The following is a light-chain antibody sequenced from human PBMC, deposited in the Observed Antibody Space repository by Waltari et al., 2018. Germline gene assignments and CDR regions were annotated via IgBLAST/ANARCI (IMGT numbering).Light chain of an antibody. J-gene: IGLJ3*02. V-gene: IGLV3-25*03. Sequence: SYHLPHPPSVSVSPGQTARSSCSADALPKRYGCCYQQRPGQAPVLVMYRDIVRPSGITERFSGSTSGKTVTLTISGVQAEDEDDYYCQSADSSGSYVVFGGGTKLTVL. CDR1: ALPKRY. CDR2: RDI. CDR3: QSADSSGSYVV.